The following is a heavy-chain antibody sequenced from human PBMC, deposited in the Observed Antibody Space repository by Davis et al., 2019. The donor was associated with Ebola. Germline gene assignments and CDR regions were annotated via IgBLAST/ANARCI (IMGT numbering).Heavy chain of an antibody. D-gene: IGHD4-11*01. V-gene: IGHV3-43*02. J-gene: IGHJ6*02. CDR3: AKVSRVKYDYYGMDV. CDR1: GFTFDDYA. Sequence: GGSLRLFCAAYGFTFDDYAMHWVRHAPGKGLEWVSLISGDGSRTYYADSVKGRFNISRDNSKNSLHLQMNSLRTEDTALYYCAKVSRVKYDYYGMDVWGRGTTVTVSS. CDR2: ISGDGSRT.